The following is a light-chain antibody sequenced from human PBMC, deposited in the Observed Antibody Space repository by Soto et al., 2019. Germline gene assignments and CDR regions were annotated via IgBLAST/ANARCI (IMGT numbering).Light chain of an antibody. V-gene: IGKV3-20*01. J-gene: IGKJ5*01. CDR3: QQYGTSPPT. CDR2: GAS. Sequence: EIVLTQSPGTLSLSPGERATLSCRASQSVSSSYLAWYQQKPGQAPRLLIYGASSRATGTPDRFSGSGSGTDFILTISRLEPEDFAVYYCQQYGTSPPTFGQGTRLEIK. CDR1: QSVSSSY.